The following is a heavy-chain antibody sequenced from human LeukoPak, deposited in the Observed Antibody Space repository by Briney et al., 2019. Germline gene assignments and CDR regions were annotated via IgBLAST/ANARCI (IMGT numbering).Heavy chain of an antibody. Sequence: GGSLRLSCAASGFTFSDYYMTWIRQAPGKGLECISYISSSGSTIYYADSVKGRFTISRDNAKNSLYLQMNSLRAEDSAVYYCASDLYDSSGYSSPIHYWGQGTLVTVST. CDR3: ASDLYDSSGYSSPIHY. CDR2: ISSSGSTI. J-gene: IGHJ4*02. D-gene: IGHD3-22*01. CDR1: GFTFSDYY. V-gene: IGHV3-11*04.